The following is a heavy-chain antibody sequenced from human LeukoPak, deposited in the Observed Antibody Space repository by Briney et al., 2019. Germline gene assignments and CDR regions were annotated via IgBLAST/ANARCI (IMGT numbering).Heavy chain of an antibody. CDR3: ARRAFSSGYYYFDY. Sequence: PSETLSLTCTVSGGSISTYYWTWIRQPPGKGLEWIGYIYYSGSANYNPSLQSRVTISVDMSKNQFSLKLTSVTAADTAVYYCARRAFSSGYYYFDYWGQGTLVTVSS. CDR1: GGSISTYY. J-gene: IGHJ4*02. V-gene: IGHV4-59*01. CDR2: IYYSGSA. D-gene: IGHD3-22*01.